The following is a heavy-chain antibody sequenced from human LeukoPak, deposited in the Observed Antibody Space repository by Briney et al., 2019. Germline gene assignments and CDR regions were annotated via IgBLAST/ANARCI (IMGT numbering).Heavy chain of an antibody. J-gene: IGHJ4*02. V-gene: IGHV3-23*01. CDR1: GFTFSSYA. CDR3: TTVAGGPSSGWLDY. Sequence: GGSLRLSCAASGFTFSSYAMSWVRQAPGKGLEWVSAISGSGGSTYYADSVKGRFTISRDDSKNTLYLQMNSLKTEDTAVYYCTTVAGGPSSGWLDYWGQGTLVTVSS. D-gene: IGHD6-19*01. CDR2: ISGSGGST.